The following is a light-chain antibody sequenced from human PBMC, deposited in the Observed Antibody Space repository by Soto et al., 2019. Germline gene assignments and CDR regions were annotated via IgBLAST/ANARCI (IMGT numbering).Light chain of an antibody. Sequence: QSVLTQPASVSGSPGQSITISCTGTSSDVGGYKYVSWYQQHPGKAPKLMIYDVSNRPSGVSNRFSGSKSGNTASLTISGLQAEDEADYYSSSYTSSSTLVFRTGNKSPS. CDR2: DVS. V-gene: IGLV2-14*01. J-gene: IGLJ1*01. CDR3: SSYTSSSTLV. CDR1: SSDVGGYKY.